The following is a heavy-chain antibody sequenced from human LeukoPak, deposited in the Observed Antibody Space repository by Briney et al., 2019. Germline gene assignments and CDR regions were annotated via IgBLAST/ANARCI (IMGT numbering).Heavy chain of an antibody. D-gene: IGHD6-13*01. CDR3: ARESRAAAE. CDR1: GGSISSGSYY. V-gene: IGHV4-61*02. Sequence: PSETLSLTCTVSGGSISSGSYYWSWIRQPAGKGLEWIGRIYSTGSTNYNPSLKSRVTISVDTSKNQFSLKLSSVTAADTAVYYCARESRAAAEWGQGTLVTVSS. J-gene: IGHJ4*02. CDR2: IYSTGST.